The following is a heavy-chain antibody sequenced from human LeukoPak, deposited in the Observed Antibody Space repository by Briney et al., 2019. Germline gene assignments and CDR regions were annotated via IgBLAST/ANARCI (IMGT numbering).Heavy chain of an antibody. CDR1: GFTVRSNY. CDR2: FYSGGST. D-gene: IGHD2-2*01. Sequence: GGSLRLSCAASGFTVRSNYMTWVRQAPGKGLEWVAVFYSGGSTYYADSVKGRFTISRDTSNNTLSLQMNNLRVEDTAVYYCARDFCSPRAKYCDSATCYGLFCYGMDVWGQGTTVTVSS. CDR3: ARDFCSPRAKYCDSATCYGLFCYGMDV. V-gene: IGHV3-66*01. J-gene: IGHJ6*02.